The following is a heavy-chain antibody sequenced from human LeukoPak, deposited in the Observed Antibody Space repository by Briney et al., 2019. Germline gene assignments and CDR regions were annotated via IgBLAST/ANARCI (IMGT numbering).Heavy chain of an antibody. V-gene: IGHV3-21*01. Sequence: GGSLRLSCAASGFTFSSYSMNWVRQAPGKGLEWVSSISSSSSYIYYADSVKGRFTIPRDNAKNSLYLQMNSLRAEDTAVYYCARELSIVGAFDYWGQGTLVTVSS. D-gene: IGHD1-26*01. J-gene: IGHJ4*02. CDR1: GFTFSSYS. CDR2: ISSSSSYI. CDR3: ARELSIVGAFDY.